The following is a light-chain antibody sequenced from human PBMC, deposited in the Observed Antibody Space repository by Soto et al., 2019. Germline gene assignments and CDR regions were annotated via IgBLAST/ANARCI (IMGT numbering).Light chain of an antibody. CDR3: MQALQTPT. J-gene: IGKJ1*01. CDR1: QSLLHSNGYNY. CDR2: LGS. Sequence: DIVMTQSPISLPVTPGEPASISCRSSQSLLHSNGYNYLDWYLQKPGQSPQLLIYLGSNRASGVPDRFSGRGSGTDFTLKISRVEAEDVWVYYCMQALQTPTFGQGTKVEIK. V-gene: IGKV2-28*01.